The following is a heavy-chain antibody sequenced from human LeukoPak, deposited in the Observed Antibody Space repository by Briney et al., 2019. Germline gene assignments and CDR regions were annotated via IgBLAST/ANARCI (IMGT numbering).Heavy chain of an antibody. J-gene: IGHJ3*02. Sequence: PSETLSLTCTVSGGSISSYYWSWIRQPPGKGLEWIGYIYYSGSTNYNPSLKSRVTISVDTSKNQFSLKLSSVTAADTAVYYCARVYDFWSGYYTFAFDIWGQGTMVTVSS. CDR1: GGSISSYY. CDR3: ARVYDFWSGYYTFAFDI. CDR2: IYYSGST. D-gene: IGHD3-3*01. V-gene: IGHV4-59*01.